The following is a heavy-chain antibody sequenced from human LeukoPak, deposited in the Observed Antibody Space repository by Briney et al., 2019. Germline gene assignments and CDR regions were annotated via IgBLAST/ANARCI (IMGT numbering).Heavy chain of an antibody. CDR3: ARRSGSYYNI. D-gene: IGHD1-26*01. CDR1: GYSFTNYW. V-gene: IGHV5-51*01. J-gene: IGHJ3*02. Sequence: GESLKISCKGSGYSFTNYWIGWVRQMPGKGLEWVGLIYPGESDIRYSPSFQGQVTISADKSISTAYLQWSSLKASDTAIYYCARRSGSYYNIWGQGTMVTVSS. CDR2: IYPGESDI.